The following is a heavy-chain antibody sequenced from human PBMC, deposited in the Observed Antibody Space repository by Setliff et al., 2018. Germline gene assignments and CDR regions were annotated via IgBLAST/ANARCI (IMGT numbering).Heavy chain of an antibody. CDR2: INTDTGNP. J-gene: IGHJ6*03. CDR3: ARGSRFGTIVYRGDYYLDV. D-gene: IGHD3-10*01. V-gene: IGHV7-4-1*02. Sequence: ASVKDSCKASGYTFNNYAINWVRQAPGQGLEWMGWINTDTGNPSYAQGFTGRFVFSLDTSVSTAYLQISSLKAEDTAIYYCARGSRFGTIVYRGDYYLDVWGKGTTVTVSS. CDR1: GYTFNNYA.